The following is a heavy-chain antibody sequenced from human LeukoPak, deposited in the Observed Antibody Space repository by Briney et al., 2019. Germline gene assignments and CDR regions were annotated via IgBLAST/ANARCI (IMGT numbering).Heavy chain of an antibody. Sequence: SQTLSLTCTVSGGSISSGSYYWSWIRQPAGKGLEWIGRIYTGGSTNYNPSLKSRVTISVDTSKNQFSLKLSSVTAADTAVYYCAREGYGDPLDYWGQGTLVTVSS. D-gene: IGHD4-17*01. CDR1: GGSISSGSYY. V-gene: IGHV4-61*02. CDR3: AREGYGDPLDY. J-gene: IGHJ4*02. CDR2: IYTGGST.